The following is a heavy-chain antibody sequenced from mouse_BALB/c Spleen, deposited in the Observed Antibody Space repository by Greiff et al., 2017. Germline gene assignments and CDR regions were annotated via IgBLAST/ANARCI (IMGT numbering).Heavy chain of an antibody. CDR3: GRGVNYYAMAY. D-gene: IGHD2-2*01. CDR2: IYPVSGET. J-gene: IGHJ4*01. V-gene: IGHV1-11*01. CDR1: GYTFTDNI. Sequence: QVQLQQSGAELASPGASVTLSCKASGYTFTDNIMNWVKKRPGKGLEWIGRIYPVSGETNYNQKFMGMTTYSVDRSSSMLYKVCSSLTSEDAAVYYGGRGVNYYAMAYWGQGTPVTVSA.